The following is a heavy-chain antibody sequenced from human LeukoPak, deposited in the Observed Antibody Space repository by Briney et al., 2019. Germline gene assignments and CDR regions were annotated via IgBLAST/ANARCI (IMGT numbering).Heavy chain of an antibody. V-gene: IGHV3-33*01. CDR2: IWYDGSIK. D-gene: IGHD4-17*01. CDR3: ARDTGSNGNYHFDY. Sequence: GRSLRLSCAASGFTFSSYGMHWVRQSPGKGLEWVAVIWYDGSIKRYADSVKGRITISRDDSKNTLYLQVDSLRAEDTAVYYCARDTGSNGNYHFDYWGQGTLVTVSS. CDR1: GFTFSSYG. J-gene: IGHJ4*02.